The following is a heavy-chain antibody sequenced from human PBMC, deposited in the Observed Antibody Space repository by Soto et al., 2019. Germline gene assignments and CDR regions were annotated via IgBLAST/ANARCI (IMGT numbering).Heavy chain of an antibody. CDR1: GGSFSGYY. Sequence: QVQLQQWGAGLLKPSETLSLTCAVYGGSFSGYYWSWIRQPPGKGLEWIGEINHSGSTNYNPSLKSRVTISVDTSKNQFSLKLSSVTAADTGVYYCAGFGELFVDVWGQGTTVTVSS. D-gene: IGHD3-10*01. CDR3: AGFGELFVDV. V-gene: IGHV4-34*01. J-gene: IGHJ6*02. CDR2: INHSGST.